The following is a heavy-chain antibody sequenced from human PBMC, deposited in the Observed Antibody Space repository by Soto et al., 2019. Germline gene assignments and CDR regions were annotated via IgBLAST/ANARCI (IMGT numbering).Heavy chain of an antibody. CDR3: ARSRLEAYYFAY. Sequence: ASVKVSCKASGYTFAGYYMHWVRQAPGQGLEWMGWINPNSGGTNYAQKFQGRVTMTRDTSISTAYMELSRLRSDDTAVYYCARSRLEAYYFAYWGLGTLVTVSS. V-gene: IGHV1-2*02. CDR2: INPNSGGT. CDR1: GYTFAGYY. D-gene: IGHD1-1*01. J-gene: IGHJ4*02.